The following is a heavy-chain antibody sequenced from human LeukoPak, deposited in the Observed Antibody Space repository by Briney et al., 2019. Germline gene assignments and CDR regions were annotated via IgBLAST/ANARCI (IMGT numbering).Heavy chain of an antibody. Sequence: GGSLRLSCAASGFTFSSFWMTWGRQAPGKVLEWVANIKQDGSEKYYVDSVKGRFTISRDNAKNSLYLQMNSLRVEDTAVYYCARGGTGYCSSTSCSYFDYWGQGTLVTVSS. D-gene: IGHD2-2*01. CDR1: GFTFSSFW. CDR3: ARGGTGYCSSTSCSYFDY. CDR2: IKQDGSEK. J-gene: IGHJ4*02. V-gene: IGHV3-7*01.